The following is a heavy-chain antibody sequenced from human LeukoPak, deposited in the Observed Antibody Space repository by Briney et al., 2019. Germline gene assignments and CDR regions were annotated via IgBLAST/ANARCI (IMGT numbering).Heavy chain of an antibody. CDR3: ARADPQVGATDY. J-gene: IGHJ4*02. CDR1: GFTFSSYA. Sequence: GGSLRLSCAASGFTFSSYAMHWVRQAPGKGLEWVAVISYDGSNKYYADSVKGRFTISRDNSKNTLYLQMNSLRAEDTAVYYCARADPQVGATDYWGQGTLVTVSS. CDR2: ISYDGSNK. D-gene: IGHD1-26*01. V-gene: IGHV3-30*04.